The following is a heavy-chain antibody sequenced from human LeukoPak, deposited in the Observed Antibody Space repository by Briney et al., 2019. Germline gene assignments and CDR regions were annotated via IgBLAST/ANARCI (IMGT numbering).Heavy chain of an antibody. J-gene: IGHJ4*02. D-gene: IGHD3-10*01. Sequence: GGSLRLSCAASGFTVSSNYMSWVRQAPGKGLEWVSVIYSGGSTYYADSVKGRSTISRDNSKNTLYLQMNSLRAEDTAVYYCARDEWVGDVGYDYWGQGTLVTVSS. CDR1: GFTVSSNY. V-gene: IGHV3-53*01. CDR3: ARDEWVGDVGYDY. CDR2: IYSGGST.